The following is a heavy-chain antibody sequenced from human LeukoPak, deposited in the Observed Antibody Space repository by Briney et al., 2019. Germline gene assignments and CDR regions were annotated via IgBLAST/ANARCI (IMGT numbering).Heavy chain of an antibody. J-gene: IGHJ5*02. D-gene: IGHD3-22*01. CDR3: ARGYYYDSSGYNCVGFDP. CDR1: GGSISGGGYY. CDR2: IYDNGNT. Sequence: SQTLSLTCTVSGGSISGGGYYWGWIRQPPGRGLEWIGYIYDNGNTYYNPSLKSRLTISVDTSKNQFSPRLSSVTPADTGMYYCARGYYYDSSGYNCVGFDPWGQGTLVTVSS. V-gene: IGHV4-30-4*01.